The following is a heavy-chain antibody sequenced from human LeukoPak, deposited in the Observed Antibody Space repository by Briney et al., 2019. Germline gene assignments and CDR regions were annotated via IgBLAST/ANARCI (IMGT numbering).Heavy chain of an antibody. CDR3: TTEMGKFTRVFDY. J-gene: IGHJ4*02. Sequence: PGGSLRLSCAASGFTFSNAWMSWVRQAPGKGLEWVGRIKSKTDGGTTDYAAPVKGRFTISRDDSKNTLYLQMNSLKTEDTAVYYCTTEMGKFTRVFDYWGQGTLVTVSS. D-gene: IGHD7-27*01. CDR1: GFTFSNAW. V-gene: IGHV3-15*01. CDR2: IKSKTDGGTT.